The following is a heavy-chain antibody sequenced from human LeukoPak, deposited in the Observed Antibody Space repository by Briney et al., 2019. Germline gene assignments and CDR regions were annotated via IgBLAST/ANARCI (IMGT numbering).Heavy chain of an antibody. D-gene: IGHD1-26*01. CDR1: GGTFSSYA. J-gene: IGHJ4*02. CDR2: IIPIFGTA. Sequence: SVKVSCKASGGTFSSYAISWVRQAPGQGLELMGGIIPIFGTANYAQKFQGRVTITADESTSTAYMELSSLRSEDTAVYYCARDWPPSGYYFDYWGQGTLVTVSS. CDR3: ARDWPPSGYYFDY. V-gene: IGHV1-69*13.